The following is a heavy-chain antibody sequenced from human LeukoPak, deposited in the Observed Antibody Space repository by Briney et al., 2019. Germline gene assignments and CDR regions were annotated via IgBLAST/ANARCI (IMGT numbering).Heavy chain of an antibody. J-gene: IGHJ4*02. D-gene: IGHD3-16*01. CDR3: ARRDNEYVFDF. CDR1: GGSITGSYY. Sequence: PSETLSLTCTVSGGSITGSYYWGWIRQTPGERLEWIGCVFYSGGTYYNPSLKSRVTISVDTSKNQFSLKLSSVTAADTAVYYCARRDNEYVFDFWGQGTLVTVSS. V-gene: IGHV4-39*01. CDR2: VFYSGGT.